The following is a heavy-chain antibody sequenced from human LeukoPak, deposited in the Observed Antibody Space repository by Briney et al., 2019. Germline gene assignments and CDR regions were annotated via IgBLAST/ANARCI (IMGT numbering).Heavy chain of an antibody. J-gene: IGHJ4*02. V-gene: IGHV3-23*01. CDR3: VKGSAAVRPYYFDF. D-gene: IGHD3-10*01. Sequence: GGSLRLSCAASGFTFSNYAMSWVRQAPGMGQEWISAISGGGGSTYHADSVKGRFTISRDNSKSTLYLQMNSLRVEDTALYFCVKGSAAVRPYYFDFWGQGTLVTVSS. CDR2: ISGGGGST. CDR1: GFTFSNYA.